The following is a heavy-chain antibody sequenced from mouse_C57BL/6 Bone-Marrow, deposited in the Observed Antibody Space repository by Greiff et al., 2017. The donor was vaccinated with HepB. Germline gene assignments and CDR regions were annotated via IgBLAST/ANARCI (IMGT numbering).Heavy chain of an antibody. Sequence: EVMLVESVAELVRPGASVKLSCTASGFNIKNTYMHWVMQRPEQGLEWIGRIDPANGNTKYAPKFQGKATITADTSSNTAYLQLSSLTSEDTAIYYCARDYGSSTGYFDYWGQGTTLTVSS. V-gene: IGHV14-3*01. CDR3: ARDYGSSTGYFDY. D-gene: IGHD1-1*01. CDR1: GFNIKNTY. CDR2: IDPANGNT. J-gene: IGHJ2*01.